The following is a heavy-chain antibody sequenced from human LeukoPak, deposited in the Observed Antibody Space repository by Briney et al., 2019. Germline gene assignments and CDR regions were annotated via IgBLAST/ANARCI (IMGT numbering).Heavy chain of an antibody. CDR2: ISGYNGNT. D-gene: IGHD6-6*01. V-gene: IGHV1-18*01. J-gene: IGHJ3*02. CDR3: ARGLDLKDAFHI. CDR1: GYTFTSYG. Sequence: GASVKVSCKASGYTFTSYGISWVRRAPGQGLEWMGWISGYNGNTNYAQNLQGRVTMTTDTSTSTAYMELRSLRSDDTAVYYCARGLDLKDAFHIWGQGTMVTVSS.